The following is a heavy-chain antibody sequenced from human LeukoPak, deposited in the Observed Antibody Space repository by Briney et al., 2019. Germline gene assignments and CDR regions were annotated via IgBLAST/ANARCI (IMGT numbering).Heavy chain of an antibody. CDR2: IYYSGST. Sequence: SETLSLTCTVSGGSISSYYWSWIRQPPGKGLEWIGYIYYSGSTNYNPSLKSRVAISVDTSKNQLSLKLSSVTAADTAVYYCARRPGGYWYFDLWGRGTLVTVSS. V-gene: IGHV4-59*01. CDR3: ARRPGGYWYFDL. D-gene: IGHD3-16*01. CDR1: GGSISSYY. J-gene: IGHJ2*01.